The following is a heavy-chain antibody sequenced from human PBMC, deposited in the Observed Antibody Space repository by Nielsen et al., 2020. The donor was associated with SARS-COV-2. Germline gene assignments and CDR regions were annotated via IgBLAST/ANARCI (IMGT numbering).Heavy chain of an antibody. CDR2: INPDGSDK. J-gene: IGHJ6*02. CDR3: ASNAGVQPTSYYYYGMDV. D-gene: IGHD6-13*01. CDR1: GLTFSDHY. Sequence: GGSLRLSCAASGLTFSDHYMSWVRQSPGKGLEWVANINPDGSDKYYVDSVKGRFTISRDNAKNSLYLQMNSLRAEDTAVYYCASNAGVQPTSYYYYGMDVWGQGTTVTVSS. V-gene: IGHV3-7*02.